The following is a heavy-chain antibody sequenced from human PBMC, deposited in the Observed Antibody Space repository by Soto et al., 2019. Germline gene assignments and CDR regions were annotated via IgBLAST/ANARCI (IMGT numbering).Heavy chain of an antibody. Sequence: QVQLVESGGGGVQPGRSLRLSCAASGFTFSSYGMHWVRQAPGKGLEWVASIWYDGTYKYYADSVKGRFAISRDNSKNTVYLQMNSLRAEDTAVYYCARVGMSAIPTSELMYYWGQGTLVTVSS. CDR3: ARVGMSAIPTSELMYY. CDR2: IWYDGTYK. V-gene: IGHV3-33*01. D-gene: IGHD2-21*01. CDR1: GFTFSSYG. J-gene: IGHJ4*02.